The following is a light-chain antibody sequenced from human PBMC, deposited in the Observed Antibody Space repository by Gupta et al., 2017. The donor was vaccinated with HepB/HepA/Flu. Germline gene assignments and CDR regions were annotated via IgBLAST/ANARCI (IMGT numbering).Light chain of an antibody. CDR3: SSYTISSIWV. J-gene: IGLJ3*02. V-gene: IGLV2-14*03. CDR1: SSDVGANDY. CDR2: DVS. Sequence: QSALTQPASVSGSPGQSVTISCTGTSSDVGANDYVSWYQQPPAKAHNLLIYDVSGRPAGISLRLSGSRSCNTASLTISGLQAEDEADYYCSSYTISSIWVFGGGTKVTVL.